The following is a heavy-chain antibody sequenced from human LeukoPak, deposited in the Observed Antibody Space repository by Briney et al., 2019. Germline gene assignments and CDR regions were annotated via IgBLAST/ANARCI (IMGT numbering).Heavy chain of an antibody. CDR1: GYTFTGQF. CDR2: IDPPSGVP. CDR3: ARSGFSTGFYLDF. J-gene: IGHJ4*02. V-gene: IGHV1-2*02. Sequence: GASVKVSCKASGYTFTGQFIHWLRQAPGEGLDWMGWIDPPSGVPHYAQKFQDTVTLTRDTSTGTAYMELHRLQSDDTAVYYCARSGFSTGFYLDFWGQGTLISVSS. D-gene: IGHD6-19*01.